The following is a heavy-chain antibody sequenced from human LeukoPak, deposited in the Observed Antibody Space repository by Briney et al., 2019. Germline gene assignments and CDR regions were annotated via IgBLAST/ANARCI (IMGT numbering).Heavy chain of an antibody. CDR2: IYTSGST. V-gene: IGHV4-4*09. J-gene: IGHJ6*03. D-gene: IGHD7-27*01. Sequence: SETLSLTCTVSGGSISYYYWRWIRQPPGKGLEWIGYIYTSGSTKYNPSLNSRVTISVDTSKNQFSLKLSSVTAADTAVYYCARPGPSHYYDYHINVWGKGTTVTVSS. CDR3: ARPGPSHYYDYHINV. CDR1: GGSISYYY.